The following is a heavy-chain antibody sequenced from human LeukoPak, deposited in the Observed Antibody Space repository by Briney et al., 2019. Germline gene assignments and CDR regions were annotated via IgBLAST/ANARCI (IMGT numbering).Heavy chain of an antibody. V-gene: IGHV4-39*01. Sequence: PSDTQTLTCSVSSRSISSSSDHCGWIRQPPGKGLEWIGGIYYSGSIYYNPSLKSRDPISVVPANNQSALKQPSGTAADTAVYYCASGRAGFDPWGQGTLVAVSS. CDR2: IYYSGSI. J-gene: IGHJ5*02. CDR3: ASGRAGFDP. CDR1: SRSISSSSDH.